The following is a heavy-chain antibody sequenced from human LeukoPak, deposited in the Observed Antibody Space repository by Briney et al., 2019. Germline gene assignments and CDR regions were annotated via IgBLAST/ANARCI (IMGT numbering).Heavy chain of an antibody. J-gene: IGHJ4*02. CDR2: ISPHNGNA. D-gene: IGHD3-10*01. V-gene: IGHV1-18*01. CDR1: GYNFFTYG. Sequence: ASVKVSCKASGYNFFTYGITWVRQAPGQGLEWMGWISPHNGNANYAQKFQDRVIMTTDTSTNTAFMEVRSLRSDDTAMYYCARSVGVRGAIPIDYWGQGTLVTVSS. CDR3: ARSVGVRGAIPIDY.